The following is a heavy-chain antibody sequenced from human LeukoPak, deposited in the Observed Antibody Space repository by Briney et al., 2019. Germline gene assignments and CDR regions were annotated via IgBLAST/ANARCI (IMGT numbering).Heavy chain of an antibody. Sequence: GGSLRLSCAASGFTFSNYAMSWVRQAPGKGLEWVSVISGSGGSTYYADSVEGRFTVSRDNSKNTLYLQMHSLRAEDTAVFYCAKEIYGDPTGGRFQHWGQGTLVTVSS. D-gene: IGHD4-17*01. J-gene: IGHJ1*01. CDR1: GFTFSNYA. CDR3: AKEIYGDPTGGRFQH. CDR2: ISGSGGST. V-gene: IGHV3-23*01.